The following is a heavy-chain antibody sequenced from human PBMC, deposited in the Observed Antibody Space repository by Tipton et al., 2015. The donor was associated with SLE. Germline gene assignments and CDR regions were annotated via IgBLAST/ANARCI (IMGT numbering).Heavy chain of an antibody. CDR2: IWYDGSNK. CDR1: GFTFSSYG. V-gene: IGHV3-33*01. Sequence: SLRLSCAASGFTFSSYGMHWVRQAPGKGLEWVAVIWYDGSNKYYADPVKGRFTISRDNSKNTLYLQMNSLRAEDTAVYYCARSYGGKAAFDYWGQGTLVTVSS. D-gene: IGHD4-23*01. CDR3: ARSYGGKAAFDY. J-gene: IGHJ4*02.